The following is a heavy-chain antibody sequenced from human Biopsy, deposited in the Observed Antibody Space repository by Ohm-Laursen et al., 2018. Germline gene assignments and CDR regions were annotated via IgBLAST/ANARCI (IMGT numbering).Heavy chain of an antibody. CDR1: GFTFDNYA. J-gene: IGHJ4*02. Sequence: SLRLSCTASGFTFDNYAMHWVRQTPGKGLEWVSGLTWNSANIGYADSVKGRFTISRDNARNSLFLEMSSLREVDTGLYHCVRDSTLDYWGQGTLVTVSS. V-gene: IGHV3-9*01. CDR2: LTWNSANI. CDR3: VRDSTLDY.